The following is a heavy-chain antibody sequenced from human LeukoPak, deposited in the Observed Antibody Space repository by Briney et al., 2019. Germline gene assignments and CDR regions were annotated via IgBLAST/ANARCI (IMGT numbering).Heavy chain of an antibody. CDR2: IKQDGSEK. CDR3: ASPFRIVVDT. V-gene: IGHV3-7*01. J-gene: IGHJ2*01. D-gene: IGHD1-26*01. CDR1: GFTFSSYW. Sequence: GGSLRLLCAASGFTFSSYWMTWVRQAPGKGLEWVANIKQDGSEKYYVDSVKGRFTISRDNAKNSLYLQMNSLSAEDTAVYYCASPFRIVVDTWGRGTLVSVSS.